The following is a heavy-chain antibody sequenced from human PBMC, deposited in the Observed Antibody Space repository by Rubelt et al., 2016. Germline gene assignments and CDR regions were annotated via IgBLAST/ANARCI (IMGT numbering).Heavy chain of an antibody. V-gene: IGHV1-18*01. CDR3: ARDPLPVRGVIMTPTH. Sequence: QVQLVQSGAEVKKPGASVKVSCKASGYTFTSYGISWVRQAPGQGLGGMGWISAYNGNPNSAQKLQGMVTMTTDTSTSTAYMGLRSLRSDDTAVYYCARDPLPVRGVIMTPTHWGQGTLVTVSS. D-gene: IGHD3-10*01. CDR1: GYTFTSYG. J-gene: IGHJ4*02. CDR2: ISAYNGNP.